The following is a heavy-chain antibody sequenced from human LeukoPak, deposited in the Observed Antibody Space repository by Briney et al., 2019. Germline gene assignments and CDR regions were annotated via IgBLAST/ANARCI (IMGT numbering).Heavy chain of an antibody. CDR3: TTVQQWLAQALGY. CDR1: GFSFSRYE. J-gene: IGHJ4*02. V-gene: IGHV3-15*01. CDR2: IKKKSDGGTT. D-gene: IGHD6-19*01. Sequence: GSLRLSCAASGFSFSRYEMNWVRQAPGKGLEWVGHIKKKSDGGTTDYAAPVKGRFTISRDDSKNTLYLYMNSLKTEDTAVYYCTTVQQWLAQALGYWGQGTLVIVSS.